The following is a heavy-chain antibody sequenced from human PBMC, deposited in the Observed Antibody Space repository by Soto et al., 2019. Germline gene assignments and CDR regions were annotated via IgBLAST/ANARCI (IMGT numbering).Heavy chain of an antibody. CDR1: GGSVSSGSYY. J-gene: IGHJ6*02. CDR2: IYYSGST. D-gene: IGHD6-6*01. Sequence: QVQLQESGPGLVKPSETLSLTCTVSGGSVSSGSYYWSWIRQPPGKGLEWIGYIYYSGSTNYTPSLKSRVTISVDTSKNQFSLKLSSVTAADTAVYYCARDGSSIAARPTYGMDVWGQGTTVTVSS. V-gene: IGHV4-61*01. CDR3: ARDGSSIAARPTYGMDV.